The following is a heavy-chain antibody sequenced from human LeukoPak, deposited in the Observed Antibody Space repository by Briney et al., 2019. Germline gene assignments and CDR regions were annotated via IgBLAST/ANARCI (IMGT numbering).Heavy chain of an antibody. V-gene: IGHV1-2*06. Sequence: ASVKVSCKASGYTFTGYYMHWVRQAPGQGLEWMGRINPNSGGTNYAQKFQGRVTITRDTSISTAYMELSRLRSDDTAVYYCARDWGGIAAAGIDDYWGQGTLVTVSS. CDR3: ARDWGGIAAAGIDDY. CDR1: GYTFTGYY. CDR2: INPNSGGT. J-gene: IGHJ4*02. D-gene: IGHD6-13*01.